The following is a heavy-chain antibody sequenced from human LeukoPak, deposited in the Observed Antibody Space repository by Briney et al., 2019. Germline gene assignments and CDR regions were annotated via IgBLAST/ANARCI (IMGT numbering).Heavy chain of an antibody. J-gene: IGHJ4*02. CDR2: IYSGGST. CDR1: GGSMNSSRYH. V-gene: IGHV3-53*01. Sequence: PSETLSLTCTVSGGSMNSSRYHWGWIRQAPGKGLEWVSVIYSGGSTYYADSVKGRFTISRDNSKNTLYLQMNSLRAEDTAVYYCARVALYSSGWYVSYWGQGTLVTVSS. CDR3: ARVALYSSGWYVSY. D-gene: IGHD6-19*01.